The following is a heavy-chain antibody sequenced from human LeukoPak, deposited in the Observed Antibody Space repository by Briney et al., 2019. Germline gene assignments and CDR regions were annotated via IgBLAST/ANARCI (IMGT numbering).Heavy chain of an antibody. CDR2: IKQDGSEK. Sequence: GGSLRLSCAASGFTFTNYAMSWVRQAPGKGLEWVANIKQDGSEKNYVDSVKGRFTISRDNAKNSLDLQMHSLRAEDTAVYYCARAGGYASSWGYWGQGALVTVSS. CDR3: ARAGGYASSWGY. V-gene: IGHV3-7*01. J-gene: IGHJ4*02. D-gene: IGHD5-12*01. CDR1: GFTFTNYA.